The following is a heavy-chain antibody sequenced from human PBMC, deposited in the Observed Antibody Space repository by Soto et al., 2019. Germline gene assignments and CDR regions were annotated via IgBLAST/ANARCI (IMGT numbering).Heavy chain of an antibody. CDR3: AREQHDDNSGYFRTYLDS. V-gene: IGHV1-69*13. J-gene: IGHJ4*02. Sequence: ASVKVSCKASGGTFSSHAVNWVRQAPGQGLEWMGGIIPLSGRINYAQKFQHRITITADESTTEAYMDLTNLRSDDTAIYYCAREQHDDNSGYFRTYLDSWGQGTLVTVSS. CDR1: GGTFSSHA. D-gene: IGHD6-19*01. CDR2: IIPLSGRI.